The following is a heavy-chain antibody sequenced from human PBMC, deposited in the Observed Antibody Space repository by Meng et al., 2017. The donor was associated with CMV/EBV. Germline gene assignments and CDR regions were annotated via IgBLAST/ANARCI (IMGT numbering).Heavy chain of an antibody. CDR1: GGSISSSSYY. Sequence: GSLRLSCTVSGGSISSSSYYWGWIRQPPGKGLEWIGSIYYSGSIYYNPSLKSRVTISVDTSKNQFSLKLSSVTAADTAVYYCARHRQQLILHAFDIWGQGTMVTVSS. V-gene: IGHV4-39*01. CDR2: IYYSGSI. CDR3: ARHRQQLILHAFDI. J-gene: IGHJ3*02. D-gene: IGHD6-13*01.